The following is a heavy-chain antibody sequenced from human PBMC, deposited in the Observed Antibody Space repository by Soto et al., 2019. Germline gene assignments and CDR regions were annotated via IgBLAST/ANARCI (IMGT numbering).Heavy chain of an antibody. J-gene: IGHJ5*02. CDR1: GFTFSDYY. D-gene: IGHD6-6*01. CDR3: ARPPRQSSIAAQGGWFDP. CDR2: ISSSGSTI. Sequence: PGGSLRLSCAASGFTFSDYYMSWIRQAPGKGLEWVSYISSSGSTIYYADSVKGRFTISRDNAKNSLYLQMNSLRAEDAAVYYCARPPRQSSIAAQGGWFDPWGQGTLVTVSS. V-gene: IGHV3-11*01.